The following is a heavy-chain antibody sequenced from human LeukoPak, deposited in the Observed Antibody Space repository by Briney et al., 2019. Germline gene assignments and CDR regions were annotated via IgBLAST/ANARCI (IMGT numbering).Heavy chain of an antibody. J-gene: IGHJ4*02. V-gene: IGHV1-8*02. CDR1: GYTFTGYY. CDR2: MNPNSGNT. Sequence: ASVKVSCKASGYTFTGYYMQWVRQATGQGLEWMGWMNPNSGNTGSAQKFQGRVTMTRNTSISTTYMELSSLRSEDTAVYYCARGGSGSSWYDYWGQGTLVTVSS. CDR3: ARGGSGSSWYDY. D-gene: IGHD6-13*01.